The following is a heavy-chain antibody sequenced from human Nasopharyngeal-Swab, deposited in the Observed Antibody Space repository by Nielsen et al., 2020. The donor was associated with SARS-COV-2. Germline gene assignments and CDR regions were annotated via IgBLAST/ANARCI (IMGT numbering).Heavy chain of an antibody. CDR3: ARGTWYSSSGASYYYYYGMDV. CDR2: IKQDGSDQ. D-gene: IGHD6-13*01. Sequence: GESLKNSCAASGFTFSSYWMSWVRQAPGKGLEWVANIKQDGSDQYYVDSVKGRFTISRDNAKNSLYLQMNSLRAEDTAVYYCARGTWYSSSGASYYYYYGMDVWGQGTTVTVSS. J-gene: IGHJ6*02. V-gene: IGHV3-7*01. CDR1: GFTFSSYW.